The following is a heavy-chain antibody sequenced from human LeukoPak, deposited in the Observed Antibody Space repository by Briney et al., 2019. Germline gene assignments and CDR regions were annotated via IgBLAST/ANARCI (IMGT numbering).Heavy chain of an antibody. D-gene: IGHD5-12*01. CDR3: ASSSGNSGYAGSFDN. J-gene: IGHJ4*02. Sequence: PSETLSFTCTVSGGSISSGSYYWSWIRQPAGKGLEWIGRIYTSGSTNYNPSLKSRVTISVDTSKNQFSLKLSSVTAADTAVYYCASSSGNSGYAGSFDNWGQGTLVTVSS. CDR1: GGSISSGSYY. V-gene: IGHV4-61*02. CDR2: IYTSGST.